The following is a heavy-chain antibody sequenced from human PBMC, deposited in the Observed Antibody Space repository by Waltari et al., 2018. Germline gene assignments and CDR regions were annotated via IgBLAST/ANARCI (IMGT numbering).Heavy chain of an antibody. D-gene: IGHD1-26*01. J-gene: IGHJ4*02. CDR2: LYYSGST. V-gene: IGHV4-39*07. CDR1: GGSISSSSYY. CDR3: AREFQGAIDY. Sequence: QLQLQESGPGLVKPSETLSLTCTVSGGSISSSSYYWGWIRQPPGKGLEWIGSLYYSGSTYYNPCLKSRVTISVDTSKNQFSLKLSSVTAAETAVYYCAREFQGAIDYWGQGTLVTVSS.